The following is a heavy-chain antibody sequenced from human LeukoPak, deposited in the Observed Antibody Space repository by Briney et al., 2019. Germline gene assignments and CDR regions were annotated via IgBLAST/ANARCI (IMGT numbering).Heavy chain of an antibody. CDR1: GYTFTGYY. CDR2: INPNSGGT. J-gene: IGHJ5*02. D-gene: IGHD3-3*01. CDR3: ARDRRITIFGVATNWFDP. Sequence: GASVKVSCKASGYTFTGYYMHWVRQAPGQGLEWMGWINPNSGGTNYAQKFKGRVTMTGDTSISTAYMELSRLRSDDTAVYYCARDRRITIFGVATNWFDPWGQGTLVTVSS. V-gene: IGHV1-2*02.